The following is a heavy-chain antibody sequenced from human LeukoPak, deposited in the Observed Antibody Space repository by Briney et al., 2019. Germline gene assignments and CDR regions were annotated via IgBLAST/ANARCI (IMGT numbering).Heavy chain of an antibody. D-gene: IGHD4-17*01. J-gene: IGHJ6*02. V-gene: IGHV3-11*01. CDR1: GLTFSDYY. CDR2: ISSSGSTI. CDR3: ARFATSTVTTFTYYYYGMDV. Sequence: PGGSLRLSCAASGLTFSDYYMSWIRQAPGKGLEWVSYISSSGSTIYYADSVKGRFTISRDNAKNSLYLQMNSLRAEDTAVYYCARFATSTVTTFTYYYYGMDVWGQGTTVTVSS.